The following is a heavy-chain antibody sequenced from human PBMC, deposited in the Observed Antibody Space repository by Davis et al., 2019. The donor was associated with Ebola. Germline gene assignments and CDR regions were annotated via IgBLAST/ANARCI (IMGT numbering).Heavy chain of an antibody. CDR3: AVVIDPIDY. CDR2: IRSKANSYAT. V-gene: IGHV3-73*01. CDR1: GFTFSGSA. J-gene: IGHJ4*02. D-gene: IGHD2-21*01. Sequence: GGSLRLSCAASGFTFSGSAMHWVRQASGKGLEWVGRIRSKANSYATAYAASVKGRFTISRDDSKNTAYLQMNSLKTEDTAVYYCAVVIDPIDYWGQGTLVTVPS.